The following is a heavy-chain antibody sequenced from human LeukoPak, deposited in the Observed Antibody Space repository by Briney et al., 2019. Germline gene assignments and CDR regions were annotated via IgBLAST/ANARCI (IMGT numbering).Heavy chain of an antibody. CDR3: ARDIRSHNGPGGYYYYYMDV. CDR1: GDSMSDSY. V-gene: IGHV4-4*07. J-gene: IGHJ6*03. CDR2: IHASGST. D-gene: IGHD2-8*01. Sequence: PSETLSLTCTVSGDSMSDSYWSWIRQPAGKGLEWIGRIHASGSTNYNPSLKSRVTLLVDTSSNQCSLTLSSVTAADTAVYHCARDIRSHNGPGGYYYYYMDVWGKGTTVTVSS.